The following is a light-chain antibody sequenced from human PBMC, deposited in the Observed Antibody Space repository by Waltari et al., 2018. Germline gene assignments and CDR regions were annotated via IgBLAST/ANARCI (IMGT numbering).Light chain of an antibody. J-gene: IGKJ1*01. V-gene: IGKV3-15*01. CDR1: QSVSSN. CDR3: QQYNDWPRT. Sequence: EIVMTRSPATLSVSPGGRATLSCRASQSVSSNLAWYQQKPGQSPRLLIYGASTRATGIAARFSGRGSGTEFTLTISSLQSEDFALYYCQQYNDWPRTFGQGTKVEI. CDR2: GAS.